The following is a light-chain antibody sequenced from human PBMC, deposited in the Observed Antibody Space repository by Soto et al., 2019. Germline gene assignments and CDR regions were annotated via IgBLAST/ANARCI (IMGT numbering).Light chain of an antibody. CDR2: DAS. V-gene: IGKV3-11*01. CDR1: QRVSSY. CDR3: QQRSNWQYT. J-gene: IGKJ2*01. Sequence: EIVLTQSPATLSLSPGERATLSCRASQRVSSYLAWYQQKPGQAPRLLIYDASNRATGIPARFSGSGSGTDFTLTISSLEPEDFAVYYCQQRSNWQYTFGQGTKLAIQ.